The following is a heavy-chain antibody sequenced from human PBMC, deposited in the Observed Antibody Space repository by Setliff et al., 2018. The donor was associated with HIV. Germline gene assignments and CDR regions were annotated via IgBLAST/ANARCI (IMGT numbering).Heavy chain of an antibody. Sequence: SETLSLTCAVSGYSIRSGYYWGWIRQPLGKGLEWIGNIYHSGNTFHNPSLKSRVTISVHTSKNQFSLKLSSVTAADTAVYYCARRRSMPNNAFDIWGQGTMVTVS. D-gene: IGHD2-2*01. V-gene: IGHV4-38-2*01. J-gene: IGHJ3*02. CDR1: GYSIRSGYY. CDR2: IYHSGNT. CDR3: ARRRSMPNNAFDI.